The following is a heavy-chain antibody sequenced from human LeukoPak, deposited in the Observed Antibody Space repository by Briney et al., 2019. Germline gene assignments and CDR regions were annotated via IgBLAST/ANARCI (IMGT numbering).Heavy chain of an antibody. V-gene: IGHV4-4*07. CDR2: IYTSGST. D-gene: IGHD3-9*01. Sequence: PSETLSLNCTVSGGSISSYYWSWIRQPAGKGLEWIGRIYTSGSTNYNPSLKSRVTMSVDTSKNQFSLKLSSVTAADTAVYYCARGPYYDILTGSQNWFDPWGQGTLVTVSS. CDR3: ARGPYYDILTGSQNWFDP. J-gene: IGHJ5*02. CDR1: GGSISSYY.